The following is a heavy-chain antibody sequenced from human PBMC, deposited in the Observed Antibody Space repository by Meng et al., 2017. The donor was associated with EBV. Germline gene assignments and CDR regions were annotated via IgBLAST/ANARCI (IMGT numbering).Heavy chain of an antibody. J-gene: IGHJ4*02. CDR1: GGSFSGYH. V-gene: IGHV4-34*01. CDR3: ARLSSPFTMSITGFDITDY. CDR2: INHSGST. Sequence: QVQLQPEGAGLVKPPXTLSLSCAVYGGSFSGYHWSWIRQPPGKGLEWIGEINHSGSTNYNPSLKSRVTISVDTSKNQFSLKLSSVTAADTAVYYCARLSSPFTMSITGFDITDYWGQGTLVTVSS. D-gene: IGHD3-10*02.